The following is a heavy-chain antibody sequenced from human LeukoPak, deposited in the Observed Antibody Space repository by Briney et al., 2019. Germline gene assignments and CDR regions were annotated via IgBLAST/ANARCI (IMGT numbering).Heavy chain of an antibody. Sequence: GGSLRLSCAASGFTFSSYWMSWVRQAPGKGLEWVANIKQDGSEKYYVDSVKGRFTISRDNAKNSLYLQMNSLRAEDTAVYYCARDPHYSGEWGKRNYWGQGTLVTVSS. V-gene: IGHV3-7*01. CDR2: IKQDGSEK. D-gene: IGHD6-25*01. J-gene: IGHJ4*02. CDR1: GFTFSSYW. CDR3: ARDPHYSGEWGKRNY.